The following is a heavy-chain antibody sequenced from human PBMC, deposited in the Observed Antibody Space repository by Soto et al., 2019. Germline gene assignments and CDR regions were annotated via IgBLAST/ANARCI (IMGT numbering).Heavy chain of an antibody. CDR2: ISSSSSYI. CDR1: GFTFSSYS. D-gene: IGHD3-3*01. CDR3: ARDRSHWSGYFDY. V-gene: IGHV3-21*01. Sequence: PGGSLRLSCAASGFTFSSYSMNWVRQAPGKGLEWVSSISSSSSYIYYADSVKGRFTISRDNAKNSLYLQMNSLRAEDTAVYYCARDRSHWSGYFDYWGQGXLVTVSS. J-gene: IGHJ4*02.